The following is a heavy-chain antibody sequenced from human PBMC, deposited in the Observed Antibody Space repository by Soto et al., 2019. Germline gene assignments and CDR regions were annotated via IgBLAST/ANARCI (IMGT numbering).Heavy chain of an antibody. V-gene: IGHV3-7*03. J-gene: IGHJ4*02. CDR2: IKHDTSEA. D-gene: IGHD3-16*02. CDR3: ARDGLLFSGPYRPSRFDY. CDR1: GFKFSDYW. Sequence: PGGSLRFSCTASGFKFSDYWMSWVRQAPGKGLEWVGNIKHDTSEAHYADYVKGRFTITRDNIKNFLFLQMNGLRSDDTASYYCARDGLLFSGPYRPSRFDYWGLGTLVTVSS.